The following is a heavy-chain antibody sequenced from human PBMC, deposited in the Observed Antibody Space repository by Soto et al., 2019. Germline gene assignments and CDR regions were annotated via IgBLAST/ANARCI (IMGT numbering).Heavy chain of an antibody. V-gene: IGHV3-23*01. CDR2: ISGSGGST. D-gene: IGHD1-1*01. Sequence: PGGSLRLSCAASGFTFSSHAMSGVRQAPGKGLEWVSAISGSGGSTYYADSVKGRFTISRDNSKNTLYLQMNSLRAEDTAVYYCAKDLRVVLEPHYVVYWGQGTLVTAS. CDR3: AKDLRVVLEPHYVVY. CDR1: GFTFSSHA. J-gene: IGHJ4*02.